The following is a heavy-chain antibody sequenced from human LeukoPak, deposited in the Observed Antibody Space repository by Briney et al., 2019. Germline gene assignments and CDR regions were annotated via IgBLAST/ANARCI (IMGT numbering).Heavy chain of an antibody. CDR2: ISNSSTYI. D-gene: IGHD3-22*01. CDR1: GFTFSSYS. V-gene: IGHV3-21*01. CDR3: ARAPADSSGYYYSFDY. Sequence: GGSLRLPCAASGFTFSSYSMNWVRQAPGKGLEWVSSISNSSTYIYYADSVKGRFTISRDNAKNSLYLQMNNLRAEDTAVYYCARAPADSSGYYYSFDYWGQGTLVTVSS. J-gene: IGHJ4*02.